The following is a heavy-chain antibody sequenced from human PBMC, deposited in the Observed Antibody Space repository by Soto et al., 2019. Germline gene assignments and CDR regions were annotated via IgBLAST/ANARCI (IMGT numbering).Heavy chain of an antibody. D-gene: IGHD6-13*01. CDR2: LYYSGNT. CDR3: ARGVTNSWYYFDY. V-gene: IGHV4-39*01. Sequence: QLQLQESGPGLVKPLETLSLTCTVSGGSISSSTYYWGWIRQPPGKGLDWIGNLYYSGNTYYAPSLKSRVTISVDSSKKQFSLKLKSVTAADTAVYYCARGVTNSWYYFDYWGQGTLVTVSS. CDR1: GGSISSSTYY. J-gene: IGHJ4*02.